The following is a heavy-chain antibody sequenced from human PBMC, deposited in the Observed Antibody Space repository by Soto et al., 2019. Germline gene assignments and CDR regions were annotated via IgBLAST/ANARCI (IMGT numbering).Heavy chain of an antibody. CDR2: IIPSGGST. D-gene: IGHD3-3*02. J-gene: IGHJ6*02. Sequence: QVQLVQSGAEVKKPGASVKVSCKAPGYTFTTYYMHWGRQAPGQGLEWMGTIIPSGGSTSYAQKFQGRVTMTRDTSTSTAYMELSSLTSEDTAVYYCARALAPFYYYYGMDVWGQGTTVTVSS. CDR1: GYTFTTYY. CDR3: ARALAPFYYYYGMDV. V-gene: IGHV1-46*01.